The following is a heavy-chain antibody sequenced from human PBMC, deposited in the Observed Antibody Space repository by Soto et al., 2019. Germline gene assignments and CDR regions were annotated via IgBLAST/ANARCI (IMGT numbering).Heavy chain of an antibody. Sequence: QVQLVESGGGVVQPGRSLRLSCAASGFTFSSYAMHWVRQAPGKGLEWVAVISYDGSNKYYADSVKGRFTISRDNSKNTLYLQMNSLRAEDTAVYYCARDRVVVVVAATRSYFDYWGQGTLVTVSS. J-gene: IGHJ4*02. CDR1: GFTFSSYA. V-gene: IGHV3-30-3*01. CDR2: ISYDGSNK. CDR3: ARDRVVVVVAATRSYFDY. D-gene: IGHD2-15*01.